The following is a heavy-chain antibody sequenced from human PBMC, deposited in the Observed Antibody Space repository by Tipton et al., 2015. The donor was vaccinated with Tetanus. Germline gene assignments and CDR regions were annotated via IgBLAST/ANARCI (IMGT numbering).Heavy chain of an antibody. CDR3: TRDSHKTY. J-gene: IGHJ4*02. CDR2: IKQDGSEK. Sequence: SLRLSCAASGFTFSSYWMSWVRQAPGKGLEWVANIKQDGSEKYYVDSVKGRFTVSRDSSRNTLDLQMNSLRAEDTAVYYCTRDSHKTYWGQGTLVTVSS. CDR1: GFTFSSYW. V-gene: IGHV3-7*03.